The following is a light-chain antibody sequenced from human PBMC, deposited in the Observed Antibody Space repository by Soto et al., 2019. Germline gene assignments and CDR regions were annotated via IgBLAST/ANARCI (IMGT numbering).Light chain of an antibody. J-gene: IGKJ1*01. V-gene: IGKV3D-15*01. Sequence: EIVLTQSPATLSVSPGERATLSCRASQRISSNLAWYQQKPGQAPRLLIYGASTRATGIPAWFSGSGSETEFTLTISSLQSEDFAVYYCQHYNNWPPWTFGQGTKVEIK. CDR1: QRISSN. CDR2: GAS. CDR3: QHYNNWPPWT.